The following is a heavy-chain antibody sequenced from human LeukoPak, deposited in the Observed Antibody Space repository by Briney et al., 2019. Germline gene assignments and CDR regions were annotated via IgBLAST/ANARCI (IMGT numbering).Heavy chain of an antibody. V-gene: IGHV4-31*03. CDR2: GYYSGST. Sequence: SETLSLTCTVSGGSTNSDAYYWSWVRQPPGKGLEWIGYGYYSGSTYYSPSLKSRVTISVDTSKNQFSLKLSSVTAADTAVYYCAREHSSSWYPTHSFDYWGQGTLVTVSS. CDR1: GGSTNSDAYY. J-gene: IGHJ4*02. D-gene: IGHD6-13*01. CDR3: AREHSSSWYPTHSFDY.